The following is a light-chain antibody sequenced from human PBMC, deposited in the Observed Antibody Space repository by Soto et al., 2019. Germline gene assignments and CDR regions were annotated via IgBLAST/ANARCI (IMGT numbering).Light chain of an antibody. V-gene: IGLV2-14*01. CDR3: SSYTDSSNYV. CDR1: SSDLAIYNY. J-gene: IGLJ1*01. Sequence: QSVLTQPASVSGSPGQSITISCTGTSSDLAIYNYXXXXXXXXGXXPKLMIYQVTNRPSGVSNRFSGSRSGNTASLTISGLQAEDEADYYCSSYTDSSNYVFGTGTKVTVL. CDR2: QVT.